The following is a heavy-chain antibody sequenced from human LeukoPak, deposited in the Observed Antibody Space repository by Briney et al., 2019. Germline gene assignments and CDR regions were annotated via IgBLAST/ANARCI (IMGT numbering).Heavy chain of an antibody. Sequence: ASVKVSCKASGYTFTGYYMHWVRQAPGQGLEWLGWINPNSGGTNYAQKFQGRVTMTRDTSISTAYMELSRLRSDDTAVYYCARSIAAAGEVDYWGQGTLVTVSS. CDR3: ARSIAAAGEVDY. D-gene: IGHD6-13*01. CDR1: GYTFTGYY. CDR2: INPNSGGT. V-gene: IGHV1-2*02. J-gene: IGHJ4*02.